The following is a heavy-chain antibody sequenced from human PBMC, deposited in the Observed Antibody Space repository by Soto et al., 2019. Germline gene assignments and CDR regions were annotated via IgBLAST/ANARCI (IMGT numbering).Heavy chain of an antibody. CDR3: ASRSSWFDAFDI. D-gene: IGHD6-13*01. CDR2: IIPIFGTA. J-gene: IGHJ3*02. V-gene: IGHV1-69*06. CDR1: GGTFSSYA. Sequence: SVKVSCKASGGTFSSYAISWVRQAPGQGLEWMGGIIPIFGTANYAQKFQGRVTITADKSTSTAYMELSSLRSEDTAVYYCASRSSWFDAFDIWGQGTLVTVSS.